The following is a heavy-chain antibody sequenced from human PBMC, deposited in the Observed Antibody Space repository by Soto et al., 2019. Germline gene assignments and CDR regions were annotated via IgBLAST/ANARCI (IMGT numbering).Heavy chain of an antibody. Sequence: PGGSLRLSCGVSGLTFSYFAMSWFRQAPGKGLEWVSAISGSGGITYYADSVKGRFTISRDNSKNTLFLQMNSLRAEDTAVYYCALLGRSGSGRPYYYGMDVWGQGTTVTVSS. CDR3: ALLGRSGSGRPYYYGMDV. J-gene: IGHJ6*02. V-gene: IGHV3-23*01. CDR2: ISGSGGIT. D-gene: IGHD3-10*01. CDR1: GLTFSYFA.